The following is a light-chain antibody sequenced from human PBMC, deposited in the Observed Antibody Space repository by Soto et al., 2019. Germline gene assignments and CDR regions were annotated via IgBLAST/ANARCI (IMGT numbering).Light chain of an antibody. V-gene: IGLV1-40*01. CDR2: DNN. J-gene: IGLJ3*02. Sequence: QSVLTQPPSVSGAPGQRVTISCTGSSSNIGAGYDVHWYQQFPGTAPKLLIYDNNNRPSGVPDRFSGSKSGTSASLAISGLQTEDEADYYCQSYDSSLSAWVFGGGTKVTVL. CDR3: QSYDSSLSAWV. CDR1: SSNIGAGYD.